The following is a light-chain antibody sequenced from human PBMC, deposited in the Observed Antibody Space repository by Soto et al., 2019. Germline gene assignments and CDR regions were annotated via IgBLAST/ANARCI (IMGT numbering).Light chain of an antibody. CDR2: DTS. CDR1: TGAVTASHY. CDR3: LLSCSDHRV. Sequence: QAVVTQEPSLTVSPGGTVTLTCDSSTGAVTASHYPFWFQQKPGQAPRTLIFDTSDKSSWTPAPFSGSLLGGKAALTLSGAQPEDEAEYYCLLSCSDHRVFGGGTQLTVL. J-gene: IGLJ7*01. V-gene: IGLV7-46*01.